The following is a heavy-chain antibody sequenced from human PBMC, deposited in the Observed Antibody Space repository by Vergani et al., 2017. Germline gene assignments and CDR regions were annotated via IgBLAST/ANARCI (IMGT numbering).Heavy chain of an antibody. CDR1: GNTFSHYT. CDR2: INTNTGNP. J-gene: IGHJ5*02. Sequence: QVQLVQSGSELKKPGASVKVSCRTSGNTFSHYTLSWVRQAPGQGLEWMVWINTNTGNPTYAQGFMGRFVFSLDTSVTTTYLQINSLQAEDTAVYYCYASARDPWGQGTLVTVAA. D-gene: IGHD2-2*01. CDR3: YASARDP. V-gene: IGHV7-4-1*02.